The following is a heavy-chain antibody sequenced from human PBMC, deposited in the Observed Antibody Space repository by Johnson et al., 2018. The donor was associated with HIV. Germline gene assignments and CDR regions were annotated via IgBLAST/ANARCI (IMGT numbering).Heavy chain of an antibody. Sequence: QVQLVESGGGVVQPGRSLRLSCAASGFTFSSYAMHWVRQAPGKGLEWVAVISYDGSNKYYADSVKGRFTISRDNSQNTLYLQMNSLRAEDTAVYYCARGLAADAFDIWGQGTMVTGSS. J-gene: IGHJ3*02. CDR1: GFTFSSYA. CDR3: ARGLAADAFDI. D-gene: IGHD6-13*01. V-gene: IGHV3-30-3*01. CDR2: ISYDGSNK.